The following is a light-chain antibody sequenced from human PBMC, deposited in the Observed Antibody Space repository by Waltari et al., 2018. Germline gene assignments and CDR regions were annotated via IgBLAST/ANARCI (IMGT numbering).Light chain of an antibody. Sequence: DIVMTQSPESLAVSLGERATITFKSSQIVLHSSNNTKYFAWYLQKPGQPPQMLIYWASPRKSGVPDRFSGSGSGTDFTLTISSLQAEDVAVYYCQQFQSHLRTFGQGTKVEIK. J-gene: IGKJ1*01. CDR2: WAS. CDR1: QIVLHSSNNTKY. CDR3: QQFQSHLRT. V-gene: IGKV4-1*01.